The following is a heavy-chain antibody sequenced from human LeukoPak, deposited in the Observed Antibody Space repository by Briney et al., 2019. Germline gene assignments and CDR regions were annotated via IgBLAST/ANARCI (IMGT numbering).Heavy chain of an antibody. D-gene: IGHD3-22*01. V-gene: IGHV3-66*01. CDR3: ARFLAYDSSGYLIPFDF. Sequence: GGSLTLSCAACGFTLRRYWLSWVRQAPEKGLEWVSVIYSGGNTYYADSVKGRFTISRDNSKNTLYLQMNSLRAEDTAVYYCARFLAYDSSGYLIPFDFWGQGTLVTVSS. CDR2: IYSGGNT. J-gene: IGHJ3*01. CDR1: GFTLRRYW.